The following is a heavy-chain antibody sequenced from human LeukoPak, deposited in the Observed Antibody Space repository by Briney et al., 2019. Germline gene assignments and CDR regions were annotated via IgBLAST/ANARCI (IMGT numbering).Heavy chain of an antibody. V-gene: IGHV1-24*01. CDR2: FDPEDGET. CDR1: GYTLTELS. Sequence: ASVKVSCKVSGYTLTELSMHWVRQAPGKGLEWMGGFDPEDGETIYAQKFQGRVTMTEDTSTDTAYMELSSLRSEDTAVYYCATDWTRSSSSWYSSDYWGQGTLVTVSS. J-gene: IGHJ4*02. D-gene: IGHD6-13*01. CDR3: ATDWTRSSSSWYSSDY.